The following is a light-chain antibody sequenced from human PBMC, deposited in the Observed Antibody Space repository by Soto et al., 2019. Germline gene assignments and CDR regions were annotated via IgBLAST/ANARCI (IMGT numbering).Light chain of an antibody. CDR1: SSDVGGYNY. CDR2: EVN. J-gene: IGLJ1*01. CDR3: SSYAGSNSYV. Sequence: QSALTQPPSASGSPGQSVTISCTGTSSDVGGYNYVSWYQQHPGKAPKLMIYEVNKRPSGVPDRFSGSKSGNTASLTVSGLQAEDEADYYCSSYAGSNSYVFVTGTKLTVL. V-gene: IGLV2-8*01.